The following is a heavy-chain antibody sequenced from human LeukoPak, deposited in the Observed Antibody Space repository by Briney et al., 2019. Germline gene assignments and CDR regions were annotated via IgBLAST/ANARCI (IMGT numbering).Heavy chain of an antibody. Sequence: GGSLRLSCAASGFTFSSYAMSWVRQAPGRGLEWVSVISGSGGSTYSADSVKGRFTISRDNSKNTLYLQMNSLRAEDTAVYFCAKSQDGGRLFHFDYWGQGTLVTVSS. CDR3: AKSQDGGRLFHFDY. D-gene: IGHD1-26*01. J-gene: IGHJ4*02. CDR1: GFTFSSYA. V-gene: IGHV3-23*01. CDR2: ISGSGGST.